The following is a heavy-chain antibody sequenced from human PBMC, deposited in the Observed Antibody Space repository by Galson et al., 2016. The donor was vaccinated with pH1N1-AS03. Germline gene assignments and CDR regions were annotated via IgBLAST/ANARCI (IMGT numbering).Heavy chain of an antibody. Sequence: QSGAEVKKPGESLKISCQGSEYTFRNHWIGWVRQTPGKGLEWMGIIYPGDSDTRYSPSFQGQVTFSVDRTISTAYLQWSSLKASDTAVYFCARQVQTPGYFDYWGRGTLVTVSS. D-gene: IGHD1-1*01. CDR1: EYTFRNHW. CDR3: ARQVQTPGYFDY. J-gene: IGHJ4*02. V-gene: IGHV5-51*01. CDR2: IYPGDSDT.